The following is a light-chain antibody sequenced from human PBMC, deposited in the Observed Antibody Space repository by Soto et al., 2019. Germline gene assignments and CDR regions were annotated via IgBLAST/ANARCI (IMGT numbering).Light chain of an antibody. J-gene: IGKJ5*01. CDR1: QYITIY. CDR2: DAS. Sequence: IVLTQSPATLSLKPGERATLSCRASQYITIYLAWYQQKPGQAPRLLIYDASNRATGIPARFSGSGSGTDFTLTISSLEPDDFAVYYCQQRADWPITFGQGTRLEI. CDR3: QQRADWPIT. V-gene: IGKV3-11*01.